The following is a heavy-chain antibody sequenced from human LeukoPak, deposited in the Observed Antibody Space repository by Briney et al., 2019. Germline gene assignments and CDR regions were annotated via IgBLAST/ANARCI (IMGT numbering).Heavy chain of an antibody. Sequence: GGSLRLSCAASGFTFSSYSMNWVRQAPGKGLEWVSSISSSSSYIYYADSVKGRFTICRDNAKNSLYLQMNSLRAEDTAVYYCARDPRDYYGMDVWGQGTTVTVSS. CDR3: ARDPRDYYGMDV. V-gene: IGHV3-21*01. CDR1: GFTFSSYS. CDR2: ISSSSSYI. J-gene: IGHJ6*02.